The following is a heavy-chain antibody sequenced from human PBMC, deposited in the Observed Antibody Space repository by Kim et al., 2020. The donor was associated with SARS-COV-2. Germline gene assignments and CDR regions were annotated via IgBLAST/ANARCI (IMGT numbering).Heavy chain of an antibody. V-gene: IGHV3-9*01. CDR2: ISWNSGSI. J-gene: IGHJ6*02. CDR3: AKDMVAAGLGYYYYGMDV. D-gene: IGHD2-15*01. CDR1: GFTFDDYA. Sequence: GGSLRLSCAASGFTFDDYAMHWVRQAPGKGLEWVSGISWNSGSIGYADSVKGRFTISRDNAKNSLYLQMNSLRAEDTALYYCAKDMVAAGLGYYYYGMDVWGQGTTVTVSS.